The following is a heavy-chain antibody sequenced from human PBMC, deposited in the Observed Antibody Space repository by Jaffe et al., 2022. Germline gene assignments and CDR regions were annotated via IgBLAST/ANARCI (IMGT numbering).Heavy chain of an antibody. Sequence: EVQLVESGGGLVQPGGSLRLSCAASGFTFSSYEMNWVRQAPGKGLEWVSYISSSGSTIYYADSVKGRFTISRDNAKNSLYLQMNSLRAEDTAVYYCARDNSIVGCSGGSCSSDYWGQGTLVTVSS. V-gene: IGHV3-48*03. J-gene: IGHJ4*02. CDR2: ISSSGSTI. CDR1: GFTFSSYE. CDR3: ARDNSIVGCSGGSCSSDY. D-gene: IGHD2-15*01.